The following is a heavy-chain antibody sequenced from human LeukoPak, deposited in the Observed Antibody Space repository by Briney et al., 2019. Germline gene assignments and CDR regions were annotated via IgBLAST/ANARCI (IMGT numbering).Heavy chain of an antibody. J-gene: IGHJ4*02. D-gene: IGHD3-10*01. CDR1: GGSISSYY. V-gene: IGHV4-59*01. Sequence: SETLSLTCTVSGGSISSYYWSWIRQPPGKGLEWIGYIYYSGSTNYNPSLKSRVTISVDTSKNQFSLKLSSVTAADTAVYYCARTLWFGESPFDYWGQGTLVTVSS. CDR3: ARTLWFGESPFDY. CDR2: IYYSGST.